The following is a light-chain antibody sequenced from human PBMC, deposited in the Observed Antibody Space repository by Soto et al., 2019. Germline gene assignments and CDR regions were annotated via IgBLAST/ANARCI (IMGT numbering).Light chain of an antibody. CDR3: QQTYSTPRT. J-gene: IGKJ1*01. CDR1: QSISSY. Sequence: DIQMTQSPSSLSASVGDRVTITCRASQSISSYLNWYQQKPGKAPNLLIYAASSLQSGVSSRFSYSGSGTDFTHTISSLQPEDCGIYYCQQTYSTPRTFGQGTKVEIK. V-gene: IGKV1-39*01. CDR2: AAS.